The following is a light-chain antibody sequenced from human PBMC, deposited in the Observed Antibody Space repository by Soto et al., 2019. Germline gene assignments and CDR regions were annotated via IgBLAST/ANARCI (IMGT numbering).Light chain of an antibody. CDR1: SSVVGGYNY. Sequence: QSALTQPPSASGSPGQSVTISWTGTSSVVGGYNYVSWYQQYPGKAPKLMIYEVSKRPSGVPDRFSGSKSGNTASLTVSGLQADDGADYYCTSYAGSNNYVFGTGTKVTVL. J-gene: IGLJ1*01. CDR2: EVS. V-gene: IGLV2-8*01. CDR3: TSYAGSNNYV.